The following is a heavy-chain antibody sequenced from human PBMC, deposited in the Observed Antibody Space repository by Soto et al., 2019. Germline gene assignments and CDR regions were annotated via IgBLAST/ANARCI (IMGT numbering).Heavy chain of an antibody. J-gene: IGHJ6*02. CDR1: GVSLNTADTW. CDR2: YHSGGST. CDR3: LRRRQMESGNDYGLDV. D-gene: IGHD1-1*01. Sequence: QVQLQESGSGLVKPSQSLSLTCTVSGVSLNTADTWWSWIRQSPGKGLEFIGYYHSGGSTYYDASFRRRVIISADTSNRQFSLKLSSVTVADTAVYFCLRRRQMESGNDYGLDVWGQGTTVTVSS. V-gene: IGHV4-30-4*01.